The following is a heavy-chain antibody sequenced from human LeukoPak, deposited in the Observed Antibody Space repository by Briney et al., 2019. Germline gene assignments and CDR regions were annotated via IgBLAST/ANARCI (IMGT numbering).Heavy chain of an antibody. CDR2: IYYSGST. V-gene: IGHV4-39*07. J-gene: IGHJ4*02. Sequence: PSETLSLTCTASGGSISSSSYYWGWIRQPPGKGLEWIGSIYYSGSTYYNPSLKSRVTISVDTSKNQFSLKLSSVTAADTAVYYCARDPQYYYDSSGYYAPLFDYWGQGTLVTVSS. CDR1: GGSISSSSYY. CDR3: ARDPQYYYDSSGYYAPLFDY. D-gene: IGHD3-22*01.